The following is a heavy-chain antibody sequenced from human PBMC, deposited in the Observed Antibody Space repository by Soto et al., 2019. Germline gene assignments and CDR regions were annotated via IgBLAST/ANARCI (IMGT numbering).Heavy chain of an antibody. V-gene: IGHV4-59*01. CDR3: ARAVLPATAPFDY. J-gene: IGHJ4*02. CDR2: IYYSGST. D-gene: IGHD2-2*01. CDR1: GCSISSYY. Sequence: XXTLSLACIVSGCSISSYYWRWVLQPPGKGLEWIGYIYYSGSTNYNPSLKSRVTISVDASKNQFSLKLSSVNAADTAVYYCARAVLPATAPFDYWGQGTLVTVSS.